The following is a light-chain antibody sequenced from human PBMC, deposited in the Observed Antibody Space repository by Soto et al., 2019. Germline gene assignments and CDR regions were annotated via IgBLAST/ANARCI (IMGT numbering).Light chain of an antibody. V-gene: IGLV1-40*01. J-gene: IGLJ1*01. Sequence: QAVVTQPPSVSGAPGQRVTISCTGTSSNIGAGYDVHWYQHLPGTAPKLLIYGNTNRPSGISDRFSASKSGNTASLTISGLQAEDEADYYCSSYTNSNTRVFGTGTKVTVL. CDR3: SSYTNSNTRV. CDR2: GNT. CDR1: SSNIGAGYD.